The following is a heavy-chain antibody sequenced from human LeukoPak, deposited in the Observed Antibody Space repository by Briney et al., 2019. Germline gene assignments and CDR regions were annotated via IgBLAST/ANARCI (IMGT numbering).Heavy chain of an antibody. CDR1: GGSIGKDY. V-gene: IGHV4-59*01. CDR3: ARMPDILTGLDS. J-gene: IGHJ4*02. CDR2: IYYSGST. D-gene: IGHD3-9*01. Sequence: SETLSLTCTVSGGSIGKDYWSWIRQPPGKGLEWIAYIYYSGSTNYNPSLKSRVTISLDTSKNQFSLKLSSVTTADTAVYYCARMPDILTGLDSWGQGTLVTVSS.